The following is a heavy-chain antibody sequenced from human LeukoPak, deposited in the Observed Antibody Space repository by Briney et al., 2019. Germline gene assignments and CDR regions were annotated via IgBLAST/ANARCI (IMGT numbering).Heavy chain of an antibody. CDR3: ARDREPGDSSGWYDGGGFDY. V-gene: IGHV3-21*01. Sequence: GGSLRLSCAASGFTFSTYNMNWVRQAPGKGLEWVSSISSSSSYIYYADSVKGRFTISRDNAKNSLYLQMNSLRAEDTAVYYCARDREPGDSSGWYDGGGFDYWGQGTLVTVSS. CDR1: GFTFSTYN. J-gene: IGHJ4*02. CDR2: ISSSSSYI. D-gene: IGHD6-19*01.